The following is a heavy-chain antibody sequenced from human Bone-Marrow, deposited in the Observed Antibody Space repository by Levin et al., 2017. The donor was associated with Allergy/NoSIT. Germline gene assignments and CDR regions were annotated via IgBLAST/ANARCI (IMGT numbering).Heavy chain of an antibody. CDR1: GFTFDNYA. D-gene: IGHD6-6*01. V-gene: IGHV3-9*01. CDR3: SSSSAYSFDY. J-gene: IGHJ4*02. Sequence: GGSLRLSCAASGFTFDNYAMHWVRQAPGKGLEWVSGMSWSTASIAYADSVKGRFTISRDNAKNSLYLQMNSLRAEDTALYFCSSSSAYSFDYWGQGTLVTVSS. CDR2: MSWSTASI.